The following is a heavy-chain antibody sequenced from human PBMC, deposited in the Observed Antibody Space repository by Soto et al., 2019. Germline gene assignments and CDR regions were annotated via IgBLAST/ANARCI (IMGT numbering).Heavy chain of an antibody. CDR3: ARAPGYYDSSGYYLYAFDI. V-gene: IGHV1-46*01. D-gene: IGHD3-22*01. J-gene: IGHJ3*02. Sequence: GASVKVSCKASGYTFTSYYMHWVRQAPGQGLEWMGIINPSGGSTSYAQKLQGRVTMTRDTSTSTVYMELSSLRSEDTAVYYCARAPGYYDSSGYYLYAFDIWGQGTMVTVSS. CDR1: GYTFTSYY. CDR2: INPSGGST.